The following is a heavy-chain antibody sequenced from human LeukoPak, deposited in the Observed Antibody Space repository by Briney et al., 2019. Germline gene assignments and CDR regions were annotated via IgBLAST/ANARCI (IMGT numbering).Heavy chain of an antibody. V-gene: IGHV3-48*04. J-gene: IGHJ6*04. D-gene: IGHD3-10*01. Sequence: PGGSLRLSCAASGFTFSSYSMNWVRQAPGKGLEWVSYISSSSSTIFYADSVKGRFTMSRDNTKNSLYLQMNSLRPEDTAVYYCARVQSMVRTYYMDVWGKGTTVTVSS. CDR1: GFTFSSYS. CDR2: ISSSSSTI. CDR3: ARVQSMVRTYYMDV.